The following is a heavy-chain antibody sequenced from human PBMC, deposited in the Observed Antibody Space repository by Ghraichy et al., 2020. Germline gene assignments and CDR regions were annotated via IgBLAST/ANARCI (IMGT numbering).Heavy chain of an antibody. CDR2: FDPEDGET. Sequence: ASVKVSCKVSGYTLTELSMHWVRQAPGKGLEWMGGFDPEDGETIYAQKFQGRVTMTEDTSTDTAYMELSSLRSEDTAVYYCAGYDSYYYGMDVWGQGTTVTVSS. V-gene: IGHV1-24*01. J-gene: IGHJ6*02. D-gene: IGHD3-22*01. CDR1: GYTLTELS. CDR3: AGYDSYYYGMDV.